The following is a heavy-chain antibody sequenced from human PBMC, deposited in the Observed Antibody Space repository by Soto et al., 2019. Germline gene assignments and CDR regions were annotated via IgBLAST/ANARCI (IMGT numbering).Heavy chain of an antibody. V-gene: IGHV1-69*12. J-gene: IGHJ6*02. CDR1: GGTFSSYA. Sequence: QVQLVQSGAEVKKPGSSVKVSCKASGGTFSSYAISWVRQAPGQGLEWMGGIIPIFGTADYAQKFQGRVTLTANESTSTSYMELTSQSSEVTAVYYCASHSSLRGYCISTSCYGYYYGMDVWGQGTTVTVSS. CDR3: ASHSSLRGYCISTSCYGYYYGMDV. CDR2: IIPIFGTA. D-gene: IGHD2-2*01.